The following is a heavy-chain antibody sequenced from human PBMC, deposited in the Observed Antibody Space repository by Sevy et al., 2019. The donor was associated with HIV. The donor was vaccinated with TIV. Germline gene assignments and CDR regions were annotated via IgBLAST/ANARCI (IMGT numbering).Heavy chain of an antibody. J-gene: IGHJ4*02. CDR3: AREDSSSWSLARDPYYFDY. CDR2: IYTSGST. Sequence: SETLSLTCTVSGGSISSYYWSWIRQPAGKGLEWIGRIYTSGSTNYNPSLKSRVTMSVDTSKNQFSLKLSSVTAADTAVYYCAREDSSSWSLARDPYYFDYWGQGTLVTVSS. V-gene: IGHV4-4*07. D-gene: IGHD6-13*01. CDR1: GGSISSYY.